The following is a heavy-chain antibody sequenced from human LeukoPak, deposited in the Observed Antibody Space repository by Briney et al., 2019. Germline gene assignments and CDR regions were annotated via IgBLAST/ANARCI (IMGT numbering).Heavy chain of an antibody. Sequence: GGSLRLSCSASGFIFRHYAVNWVRQSPGKGLEWVSGISGSGDSTYYADSVKGRFTVSRDNSKNTLYLQMNSLTAADTAVYFCAKALGDWPATLDYWGRGTLVTVSS. CDR3: AKALGDWPATLDY. CDR2: ISGSGDST. D-gene: IGHD3-16*01. V-gene: IGHV3-23*01. CDR1: GFIFRHYA. J-gene: IGHJ4*02.